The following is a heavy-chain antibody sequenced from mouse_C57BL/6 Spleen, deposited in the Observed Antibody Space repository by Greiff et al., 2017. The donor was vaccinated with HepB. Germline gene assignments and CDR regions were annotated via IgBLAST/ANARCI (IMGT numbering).Heavy chain of an antibody. D-gene: IGHD2-4*01. CDR2: IDPNSGGT. CDR3: ARCPPIYDDYDDYAMDY. J-gene: IGHJ4*01. V-gene: IGHV1-72*01. Sequence: QVQLQQPGAELVKPGASVKLSCKASGYTFTSYWMHWVKQRPGRGLEWIGRIDPNSGGTKYNEKFKSKATLTVDKPSSTAYMQLSSLTSEDSAVYYCARCPPIYDDYDDYAMDYWGQGTSVTVSS. CDR1: GYTFTSYW.